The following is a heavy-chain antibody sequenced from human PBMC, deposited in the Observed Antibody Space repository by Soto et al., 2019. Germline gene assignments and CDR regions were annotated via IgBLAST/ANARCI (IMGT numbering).Heavy chain of an antibody. CDR1: GVSINNNY. J-gene: IGHJ3*02. D-gene: IGHD3-16*02. CDR2: IYFSGIT. CDR3: ARGNYDYFGANYRYVGGAFDI. V-gene: IGHV4-59*01. Sequence: QVQLQQSGPGLVKPSETLSLTCTVSGVSINNNYWSWVRQPPGKGLEWIGYIYFSGITNYNPSLTSLVSISVGTTKDKSSLKLTSGTEADTAMYYCARGNYDYFGANYRYVGGAFDIWGPGTVVTVSS.